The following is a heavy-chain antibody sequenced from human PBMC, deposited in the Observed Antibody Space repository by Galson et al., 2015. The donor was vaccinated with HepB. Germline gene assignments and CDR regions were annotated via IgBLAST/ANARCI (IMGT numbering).Heavy chain of an antibody. CDR2: IYYSGIT. CDR1: GGSISTYY. J-gene: IGHJ3*02. Sequence: SETLSLTCTVSGGSISTYYWSWIRQPPGKGLQWIGFIYYSGITVYNPSLKSRVTMSVDTSKNQFSLKLGSVTAADTAVYYCARETGEEYCTNCDRAFHTWGQGTMVTVSS. D-gene: IGHD2-2*02. CDR3: ARETGEEYCTNCDRAFHT. V-gene: IGHV4-59*01.